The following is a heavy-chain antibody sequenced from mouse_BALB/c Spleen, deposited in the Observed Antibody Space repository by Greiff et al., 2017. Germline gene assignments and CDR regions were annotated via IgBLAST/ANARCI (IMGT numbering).Heavy chain of an antibody. Sequence: QVQLQQSGAELVRPGASVTLSCKASGYTFTDYEMHWVKQTPVHGLEWIGAIDPETGGTAYNQKFKGKATLTADKSSSTAYMELRSLTSEDSAVYYCTRKFYGPYAMDYWCQGTSVTVSS. CDR3: TRKFYGPYAMDY. D-gene: IGHD1-1*02. V-gene: IGHV1-15*01. CDR2: IDPETGGT. CDR1: GYTFTDYE. J-gene: IGHJ4*01.